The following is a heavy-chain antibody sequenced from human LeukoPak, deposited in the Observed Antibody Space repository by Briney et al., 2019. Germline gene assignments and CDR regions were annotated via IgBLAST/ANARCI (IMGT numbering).Heavy chain of an antibody. CDR3: ARDAYSRTRYGPYYYYYYGMDV. D-gene: IGHD6-13*01. Sequence: ASVKVSCKASGYTFTGYYMHWVRQAPGQGLEWMGRINPNSGGTNYAQKFQGRVTMTRDTSISTAYMELSRLRSDDTAVYYCARDAYSRTRYGPYYYYYYGMDVWGQGTTVTVSS. CDR2: INPNSGGT. V-gene: IGHV1-2*06. CDR1: GYTFTGYY. J-gene: IGHJ6*02.